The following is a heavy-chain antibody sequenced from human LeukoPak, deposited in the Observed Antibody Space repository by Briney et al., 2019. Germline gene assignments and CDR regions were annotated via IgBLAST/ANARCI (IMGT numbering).Heavy chain of an antibody. CDR3: AKPVIPSAYQGTYYMDV. Sequence: GGSLRLSCAASGLIFGSYGMHWVRQAPGEGLEWVAYIRHDESKTFYADSVKGRLTISRDNSKNTLYLQMHSLGAEDTALYYCAKPVIPSAYQGTYYMDVWGKGTTVTVSS. CDR2: IRHDESKT. V-gene: IGHV3-30*02. J-gene: IGHJ6*03. D-gene: IGHD3-16*01. CDR1: GLIFGSYG.